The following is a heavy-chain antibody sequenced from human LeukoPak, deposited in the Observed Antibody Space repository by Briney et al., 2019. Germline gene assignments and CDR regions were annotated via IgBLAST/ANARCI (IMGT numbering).Heavy chain of an antibody. CDR1: GYRFTSYW. D-gene: IGHD1-14*01. CDR3: ARRKDWYFDL. V-gene: IGHV5-51*01. Sequence: GESLKISCQSSGYRFTSYWIGWVRQVPGQGLEWLGIIYPGDSNTRYSPSLQGQVTISADDSINTAYLQWRSLTASDTAIYYCARRKDWYFDLWGPGTLVTGSS. CDR2: IYPGDSNT. J-gene: IGHJ2*01.